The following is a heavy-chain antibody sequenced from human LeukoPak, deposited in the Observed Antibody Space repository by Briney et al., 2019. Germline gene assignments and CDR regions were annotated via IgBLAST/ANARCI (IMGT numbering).Heavy chain of an antibody. J-gene: IGHJ4*02. CDR1: GFTFSDYY. V-gene: IGHV3-11*04. Sequence: PGGSLRLSCAASGFTFSDYYMSWIRQAPGKGLEWVSYIRSSGDMIYYADSVKGRFTISRDIAKNSVYLQMNSLRDEDTAVYYCVRDPDALDYWGQGTPVTVSS. CDR2: IRSSGDMI. CDR3: VRDPDALDY.